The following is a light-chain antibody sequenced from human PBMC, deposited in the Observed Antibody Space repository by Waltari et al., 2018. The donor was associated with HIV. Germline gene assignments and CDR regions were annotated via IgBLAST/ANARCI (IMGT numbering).Light chain of an antibody. J-gene: IGKJ2*01. CDR3: QQYKSDYMYA. CDR1: QSIYNW. CDR2: KAS. Sequence: DIQVTQSPSTLSASVGDRITITCRTTQSIYNWLAWYQQKPGKAPKLLIYKASRLESGVPSRFSSGGSGTEFTLTISSLQPEDFATYYCQQYKSDYMYAFGLGTKLEIK. V-gene: IGKV1-5*03.